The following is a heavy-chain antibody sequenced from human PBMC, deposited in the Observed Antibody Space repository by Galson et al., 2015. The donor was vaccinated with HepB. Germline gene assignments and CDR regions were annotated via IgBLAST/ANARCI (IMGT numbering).Heavy chain of an antibody. D-gene: IGHD5-12*01. CDR3: TSDGVATILLWDYFDF. Sequence: SLRLSCAASGFTFSNAWMSWVRQAPGKGLEWVGRIKSKTDGGTTDYAAPVNGRFTISRDDSKNTLYLQMNRLKTEDTAVYYCTSDGVATILLWDYFDFWGQGTLVTVSS. CDR2: IKSKTDGGTT. CDR1: GFTFSNAW. J-gene: IGHJ4*02. V-gene: IGHV3-15*01.